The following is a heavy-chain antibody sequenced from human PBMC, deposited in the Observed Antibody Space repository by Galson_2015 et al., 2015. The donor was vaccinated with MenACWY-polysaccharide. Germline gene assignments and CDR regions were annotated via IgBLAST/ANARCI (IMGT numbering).Heavy chain of an antibody. CDR3: AREMIGDNWFDY. D-gene: IGHD3-10*02. V-gene: IGHV3-7*01. CDR1: GFTLSAHW. J-gene: IGHJ4*02. Sequence: SLRLSCAASGFTLSAHWMSWVRQTPGRGLEWVANIKQDGSAKYYVKSVKGRFTISRDNAENSLYLQMNSLRAEDTAIYYCAREMIGDNWFDYWGRGTLVTVSS. CDR2: IKQDGSAK.